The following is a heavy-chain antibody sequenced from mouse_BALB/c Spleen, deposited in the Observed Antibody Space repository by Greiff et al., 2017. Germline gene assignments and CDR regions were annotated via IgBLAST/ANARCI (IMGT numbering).Heavy chain of an antibody. J-gene: IGHJ4*01. CDR3: ARGGGHYYAMDY. Sequence: EVKLVESGAELVKPGASVKLSCTASGFNIKDTYMHWVKQRPEQGLEWIGRIDPANGNTKYDPKFQGKATITADTSSNTAYLQLSSLTSEDTAVYYCARGGGHYYAMDYWGQGTSVTVSA. D-gene: IGHD1-1*02. V-gene: IGHV14-3*02. CDR1: GFNIKDTY. CDR2: IDPANGNT.